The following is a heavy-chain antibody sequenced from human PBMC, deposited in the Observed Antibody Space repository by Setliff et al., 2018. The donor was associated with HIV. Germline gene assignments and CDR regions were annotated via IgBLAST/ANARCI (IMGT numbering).Heavy chain of an antibody. CDR3: ARENDILSGFNIHGFDY. D-gene: IGHD3-9*01. CDR2: SNPSSRTT. CDR1: GYIFTTHY. J-gene: IGHJ4*02. V-gene: IGHV1-2*02. Sequence: ASVKVSCKSSGYIFTTHYIHWVRQAPGQGIEWMGMSNPSSRTTIYAQKFQGRVTMTRDTAISTAYMELSSLRSDDTAVYYCARENDILSGFNIHGFDYWGQGTLVTVSS.